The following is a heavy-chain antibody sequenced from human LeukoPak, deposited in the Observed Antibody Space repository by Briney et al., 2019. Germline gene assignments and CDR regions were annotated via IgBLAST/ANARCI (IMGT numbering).Heavy chain of an antibody. J-gene: IGHJ1*01. CDR1: GGSISSGDYY. CDR2: IYYSGTT. Sequence: SETLSLTCAVSGGSISSGDYYWACVRQPPGQGQQWIGSIYYSGTTYYNPFLKSRLTISRDTSKNQFSLKLSSVTTADTAVYYCARHASGWYTDWGQGTLVTVSS. CDR3: ARHASGWYTD. V-gene: IGHV4-39*01. D-gene: IGHD6-19*01.